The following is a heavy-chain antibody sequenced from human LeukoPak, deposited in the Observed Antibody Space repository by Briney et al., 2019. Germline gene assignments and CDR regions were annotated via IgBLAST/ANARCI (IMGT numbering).Heavy chain of an antibody. Sequence: PGGSLRLSCAASGFTFSSYAMHWVRQAPGKGLEWVAVISYDGSNKYYADSVKGRFTISRDNSKNTLYLQMNSLRAEDTAVYYCARGGSGNYLYYFDYWGQGTLVTVSS. V-gene: IGHV3-30-3*01. J-gene: IGHJ4*02. CDR3: ARGGSGNYLYYFDY. CDR1: GFTFSSYA. D-gene: IGHD1-26*01. CDR2: ISYDGSNK.